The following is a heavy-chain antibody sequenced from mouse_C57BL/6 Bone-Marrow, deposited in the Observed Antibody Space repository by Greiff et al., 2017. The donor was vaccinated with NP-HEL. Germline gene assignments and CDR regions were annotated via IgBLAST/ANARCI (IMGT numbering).Heavy chain of an antibody. CDR3: TQGRRAMDY. D-gene: IGHD2-14*01. CDR1: GFTFSNYW. J-gene: IGHJ4*01. V-gene: IGHV6-3*01. Sequence: EVMLVESGGGLVQPGGSMKLSCVASGFTFSNYWMNWVRQSPEKGLEWVAQIRLKSDNYATHYAESVKGRFTISRDDSKSSVYLQMNNLRAEDTGIYYCTQGRRAMDYWGQVTSVTVSS. CDR2: IRLKSDNYAT.